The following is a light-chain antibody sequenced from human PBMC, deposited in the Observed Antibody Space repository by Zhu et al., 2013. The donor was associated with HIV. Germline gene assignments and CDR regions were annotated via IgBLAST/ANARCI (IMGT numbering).Light chain of an antibody. CDR1: QSVLSSTNSKNY. J-gene: IGKJ4*01. V-gene: IGKV4-1*01. CDR2: WAS. CDR3: QQYFSTPTT. Sequence: DIVMTQSPDSLAVSLGERATINCNSSQSVLSSTNSKNYLAWYQQKPGQSPKLLIYWASTRESGVPDRFSGSGSGTDFTLTISSLQAEDVAVYHCQQYFSTPTTFGGGTKVGIK.